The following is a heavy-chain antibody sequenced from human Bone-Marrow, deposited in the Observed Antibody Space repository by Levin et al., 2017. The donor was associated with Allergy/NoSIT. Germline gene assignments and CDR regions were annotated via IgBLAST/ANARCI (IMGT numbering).Heavy chain of an antibody. CDR2: IDYSGST. J-gene: IGHJ5*02. V-gene: IGHV4-59*08. D-gene: IGHD6-13*01. CDR3: ARLSAATFDP. CDR1: GISIRSFY. Sequence: SQTLSLTCTVSGISIRSFYWGWVRPPPGEGLECIGYIDYSGSTNYNPSLKSRLTISIDTSKNQFSLKMSSVTAADTAVYYCARLSAATFDPWGQGTLVTVSS.